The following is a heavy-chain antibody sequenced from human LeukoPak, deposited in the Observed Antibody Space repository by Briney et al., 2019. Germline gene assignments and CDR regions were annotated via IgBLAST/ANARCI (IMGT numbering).Heavy chain of an antibody. J-gene: IGHJ4*02. CDR1: GFTFSSYG. CDR2: ISYDGSNK. Sequence: PGGSLRLSCAASGFTFSSYGMQWVRQAPGKGLEWVAVISYDGSNKYYADSVKGRFTISRDNSKNTLYLQMNSLRAEDTAVYYCAKSQRLVDYWGQGTLVTVSS. D-gene: IGHD6-25*01. CDR3: AKSQRLVDY. V-gene: IGHV3-30*18.